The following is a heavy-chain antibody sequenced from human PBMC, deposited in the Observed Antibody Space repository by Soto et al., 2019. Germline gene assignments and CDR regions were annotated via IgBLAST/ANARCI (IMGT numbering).Heavy chain of an antibody. CDR1: GYTFTSYG. Sequence: ASVKVSCKASGYTFTSYGISWVRQAPGQGLEWMGWISAYNGNTNYAQKLQGRVTMTTDTSTSTAYMELRSLRSDDTAVYYCARDFFTYSGYGHVDYWGQGTLVTVSS. D-gene: IGHD5-12*01. J-gene: IGHJ4*02. CDR3: ARDFFTYSGYGHVDY. CDR2: ISAYNGNT. V-gene: IGHV1-18*01.